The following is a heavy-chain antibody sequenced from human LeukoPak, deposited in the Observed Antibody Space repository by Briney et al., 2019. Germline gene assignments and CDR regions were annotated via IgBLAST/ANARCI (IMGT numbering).Heavy chain of an antibody. J-gene: IGHJ3*02. CDR1: GFTFSSYS. CDR2: ISSSSYI. V-gene: IGHV3-21*01. Sequence: GGSLRLSCAASGFTFSSYSMNWVRQAPGKGLEWVSSISSSSYIYYADSVKGRFTISRDNAKKSLYLQMNRLRAEDTAVYYCARGRVVGATTPYDAFDIWGQGTMVTVSS. D-gene: IGHD1-26*01. CDR3: ARGRVVGATTPYDAFDI.